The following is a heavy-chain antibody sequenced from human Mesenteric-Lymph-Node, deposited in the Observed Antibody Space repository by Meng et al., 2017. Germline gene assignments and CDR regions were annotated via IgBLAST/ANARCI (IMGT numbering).Heavy chain of an antibody. D-gene: IGHD5-24*01. CDR3: ARDGGSNFLFDY. J-gene: IGHJ4*02. CDR2: IRKDGSDK. V-gene: IGHV3-7*01. CDR1: GFTFSNFA. Sequence: GESLKISCAASGFTFSNFAVHWVRQAPGKGLEWVANIRKDGSDKYYVDSVKGRFAISRDNAKNSLYLQVNSLRAEDTAVYYCARDGGSNFLFDYWGQGTLVTVSS.